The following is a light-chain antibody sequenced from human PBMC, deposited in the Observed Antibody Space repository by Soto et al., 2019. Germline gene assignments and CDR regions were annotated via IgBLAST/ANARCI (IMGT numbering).Light chain of an antibody. Sequence: QSALTQPASVSGSPGQSITISCTGTSSDVGGYNYVSWYQHHPGKAPKLMIYDVNNRPSGVSNRFSGSKSGNTASLTISGLQAEDEADYYCSSYTTSSPFVFGTGTKLTVL. CDR3: SSYTTSSPFV. V-gene: IGLV2-14*01. CDR2: DVN. CDR1: SSDVGGYNY. J-gene: IGLJ1*01.